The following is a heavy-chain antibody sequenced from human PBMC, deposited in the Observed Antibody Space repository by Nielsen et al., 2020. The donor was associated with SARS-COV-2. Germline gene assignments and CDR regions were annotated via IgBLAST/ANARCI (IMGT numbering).Heavy chain of an antibody. CDR3: ARRGLNLLYDS. CDR1: GGSISSTSYY. J-gene: IGHJ5*01. CDR2: IYYGGT. D-gene: IGHD1-14*01. V-gene: IGHV4-39*01. Sequence: SETLSLTCTVSGGSISSTSYYWGWIRQPPGEGLEWIGSIYYGGTYYNPSLKSRLTISVDTSKTRFSLKLSSVTAADTAVYYCARRGLNLLYDSWGQGTLVTVSS.